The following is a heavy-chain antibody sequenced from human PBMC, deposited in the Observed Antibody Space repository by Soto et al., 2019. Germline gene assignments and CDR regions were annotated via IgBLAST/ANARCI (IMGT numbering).Heavy chain of an antibody. Sequence: GASVKVSCKASGGTFSSYAISWVRQAPGQGLEWMGGIIPIFGTANYAQKFQGRVTITADESTSTAYMELSSLRSEDTAVYYCARVWVRLHALGRNDEIYYYGMDVWGQGTTVTVSS. D-gene: IGHD1-1*01. V-gene: IGHV1-69*13. CDR1: GGTFSSYA. CDR3: ARVWVRLHALGRNDEIYYYGMDV. CDR2: IIPIFGTA. J-gene: IGHJ6*02.